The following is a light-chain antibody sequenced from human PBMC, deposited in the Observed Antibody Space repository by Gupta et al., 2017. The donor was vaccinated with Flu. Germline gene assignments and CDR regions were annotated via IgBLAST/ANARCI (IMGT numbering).Light chain of an antibody. J-gene: IGLJ1*01. CDR1: NIGTKH. CDR2: RDI. V-gene: IGLV3-9*01. Sequence: SYQLTQPLSVSVALGQTAMIACGGNNIGTKHVHWYQQKPGKALVLVIYRDINRPSGIPELFSGSNSGNTATLTITRAEAGDEADYFCQVWDSSSYVFGTGTKVTVL. CDR3: QVWDSSSYV.